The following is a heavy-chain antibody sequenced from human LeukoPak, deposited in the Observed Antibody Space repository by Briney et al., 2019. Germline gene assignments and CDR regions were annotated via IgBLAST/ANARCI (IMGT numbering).Heavy chain of an antibody. CDR1: GFTLSRYS. Sequence: PGGSLRLSCEASGFTLSRYSMNWVRQAPGKGRVWVAFIRYDGSNKYYADSVEGRFTISRDNSKNTLYLQMNRLRAEDTAVYYCAKDALWDEATSSGWPLYYFDYWGQGTLVTVSS. V-gene: IGHV3-30*02. CDR3: AKDALWDEATSSGWPLYYFDY. D-gene: IGHD6-19*01. J-gene: IGHJ4*02. CDR2: IRYDGSNK.